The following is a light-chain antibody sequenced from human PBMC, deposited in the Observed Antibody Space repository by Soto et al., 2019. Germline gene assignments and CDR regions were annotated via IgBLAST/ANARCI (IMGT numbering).Light chain of an antibody. CDR3: QQYNSYPYT. CDR2: DAS. J-gene: IGKJ2*01. Sequence: DIQMTQSPSTLSASVGDRVTITCRASQSISSWLAWYQQKPGKAPKLLIYDASSLESGVPSRFSGSGSGTELPLTISSLQPDDFATYYFQQYNSYPYTFRQGTKLVIK. V-gene: IGKV1-5*01. CDR1: QSISSW.